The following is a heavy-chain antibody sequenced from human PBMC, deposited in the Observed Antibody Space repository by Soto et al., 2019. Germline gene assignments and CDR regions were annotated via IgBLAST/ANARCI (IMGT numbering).Heavy chain of an antibody. J-gene: IGHJ3*02. Sequence: GASVKVSCKASGGTFSSYAISWVRQAPGQGLEWMGGIIPIFGTANYAQKFQGRVTITTDESTSTAYMELSSLRSEDTAVYYCAVKKQPQGAFDIWGQGTMVTLSS. CDR1: GGTFSSYA. D-gene: IGHD6-13*01. CDR3: AVKKQPQGAFDI. V-gene: IGHV1-69*05. CDR2: IIPIFGTA.